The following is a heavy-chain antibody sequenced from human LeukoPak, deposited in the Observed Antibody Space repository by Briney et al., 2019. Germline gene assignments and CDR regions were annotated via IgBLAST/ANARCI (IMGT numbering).Heavy chain of an antibody. CDR1: GGSISSYY. CDR2: IYYSGST. J-gene: IGHJ3*02. Sequence: SETLSLTCTVSGGSISSYYWSWIRQPPGKGLEWIGYIYYSGSTNYNPSLKSRVTISVDTSKNQFSLKLSSVTAADTAVYYCARGDSLLRFLEWLDAFDIWGQGTMVTVSS. V-gene: IGHV4-59*01. CDR3: ARGDSLLRFLEWLDAFDI. D-gene: IGHD3-3*01.